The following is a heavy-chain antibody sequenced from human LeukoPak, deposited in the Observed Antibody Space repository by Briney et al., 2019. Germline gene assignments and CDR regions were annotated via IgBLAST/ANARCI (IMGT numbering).Heavy chain of an antibody. J-gene: IGHJ6*02. CDR3: ARGQFFYGWGMDV. CDR2: IRQDGREK. V-gene: IGHV3-7*03. Sequence: GESLRLSCVASGLTLDKYWMTWVRQAPGKGLEWVANIRQDGREKDLVDSVKGLFTISRDDATSSVYLQMSSVRVEDTAIYYCARGQFFYGWGMDVWGQGTTVTVS. CDR1: GLTLDKYW. D-gene: IGHD2/OR15-2a*01.